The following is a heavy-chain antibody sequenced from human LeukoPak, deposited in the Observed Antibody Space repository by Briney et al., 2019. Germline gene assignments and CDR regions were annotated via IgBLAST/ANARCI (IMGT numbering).Heavy chain of an antibody. CDR1: GFTFSDYY. V-gene: IGHV3-15*01. D-gene: IGHD3-22*01. J-gene: IGHJ3*02. Sequence: PGGSLRLSCAASGFTFSDYYMGWIRQAPGKGLEWVGRIKSKTDGGTTDYAAPVKGRFTISRDDSKNTLYLQMNSLKTEDTAVYYCTTDLDYYDSSGYSDAFDIWGQGTMVTVSS. CDR2: IKSKTDGGTT. CDR3: TTDLDYYDSSGYSDAFDI.